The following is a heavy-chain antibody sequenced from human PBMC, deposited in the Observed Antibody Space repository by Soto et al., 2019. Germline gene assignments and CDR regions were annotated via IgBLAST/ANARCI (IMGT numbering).Heavy chain of an antibody. CDR3: ARGIATGQLDP. J-gene: IGHJ5*02. CDR2: INPDNGNT. D-gene: IGHD2-15*01. CDR1: GYTFTRYT. V-gene: IGHV1-3*01. Sequence: ASVKVSCKASGYTFTRYTMNWVRQAPGQRLEWMGWINPDNGNTKSSQKFQDRVIIIRDTSASTAYMDLSSLRSEDTAVYYCARGIATGQLDPWGQGTLVTVSS.